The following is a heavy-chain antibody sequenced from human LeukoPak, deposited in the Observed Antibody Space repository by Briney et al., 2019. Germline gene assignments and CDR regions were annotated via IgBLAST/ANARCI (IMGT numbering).Heavy chain of an antibody. D-gene: IGHD3-3*01. CDR3: AKDNSKSGSVESDY. CDR2: IYYSGST. CDR1: GGSISSYY. Sequence: PSETLSLTCAVSGGSISSYYWSWIRQPPGKGLEWIGYIYYSGSTNYNPSLKSRVTISVDTSKNQFSLKLSSVTAADTAVYYCAKDNSKSGSVESDYWGQGTLVTVSS. V-gene: IGHV4-59*12. J-gene: IGHJ4*02.